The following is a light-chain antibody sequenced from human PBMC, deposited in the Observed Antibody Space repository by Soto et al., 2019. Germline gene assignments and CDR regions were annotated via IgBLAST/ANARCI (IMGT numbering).Light chain of an antibody. J-gene: IGKJ1*01. CDR3: QQPSDWPWT. CDR1: EGVANY. Sequence: GLKQSPGRLSFSQGEKCSLSGSAGEGVANYLAWYQQKSGEAPRLLVCDVSSRATGTPDRFSGGGSGTDFTLTISNLEPEAFAAYSCQQPSDWPWTFGQGTKVDIK. CDR2: DVS. V-gene: IGKV3-11*01.